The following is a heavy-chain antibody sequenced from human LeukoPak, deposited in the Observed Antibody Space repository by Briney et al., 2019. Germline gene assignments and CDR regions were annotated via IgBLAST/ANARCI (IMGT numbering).Heavy chain of an antibody. CDR3: AVGGVYLRGGAEAFDI. Sequence: SETLSLTCAVSGGSISSSNWWSLVRQPPGKGLEWIGEIYHSGSTNYNPSLKSRVTISVDKSKNQFSLKLSSVTAADTAVYYCAVGGVYLRGGAEAFDIWGQGTMVTVSS. CDR2: IYHSGST. CDR1: GGSISSSNW. J-gene: IGHJ3*02. V-gene: IGHV4-4*02. D-gene: IGHD3-10*01.